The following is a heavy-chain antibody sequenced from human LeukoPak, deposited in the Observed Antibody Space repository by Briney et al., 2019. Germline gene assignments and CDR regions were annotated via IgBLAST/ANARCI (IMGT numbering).Heavy chain of an antibody. CDR1: GGSFGGYY. V-gene: IGHV4-34*01. J-gene: IGHJ4*02. D-gene: IGHD3-10*01. CDR3: ASPAGGSGTPRDY. Sequence: SSETLSLTCAVYGGSFGGYYWSWIRQPPGKGLEWIGEINHSGSTNYNPSLKSRVTISVDTSKNQFSLKLSSVTAADTAVYYCASPAGGSGTPRDYWGQGTLVTVSS. CDR2: INHSGST.